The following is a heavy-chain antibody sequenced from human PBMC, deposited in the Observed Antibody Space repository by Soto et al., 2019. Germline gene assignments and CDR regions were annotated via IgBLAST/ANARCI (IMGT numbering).Heavy chain of an antibody. CDR2: MIGGSHGT. CDR1: GFTLNNYA. D-gene: IGHD7-27*01. J-gene: IGHJ5*02. CDR3: AQGKSPGDLDWFDP. Sequence: EVQLLQSGGGLAQPGGSLRLSCAASGFTLNNYAVAWVRQAPGKGLEWVSTMIGGSHGTAYSDSGRGRFTVSRANSKTSLYLQMNSLGAEDTAMYYCAQGKSPGDLDWFDPWGQGSLVTVSS. V-gene: IGHV3-23*01.